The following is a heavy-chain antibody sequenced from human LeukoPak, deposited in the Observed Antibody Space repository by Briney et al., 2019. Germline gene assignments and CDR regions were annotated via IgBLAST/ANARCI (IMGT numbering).Heavy chain of an antibody. D-gene: IGHD2-15*01. CDR1: GFSFSSYA. CDR2: MSSSDDGR. V-gene: IGHV3-23*01. J-gene: IGHJ4*02. Sequence: GGSLRLSCATSGFSFSSYAMSWVRQAPGKGLEWVSAMSSSDDGRYYAASVRGRFTISRDTSRSTLYLQMNSLRAEDAAVYYCAKAPVTSCRGAFCYPFDYWGQGTLATVSS. CDR3: AKAPVTSCRGAFCYPFDY.